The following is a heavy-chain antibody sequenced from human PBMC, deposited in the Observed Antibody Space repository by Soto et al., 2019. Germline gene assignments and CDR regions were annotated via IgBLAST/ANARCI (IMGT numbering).Heavy chain of an antibody. CDR2: ISGSGGST. CDR1: GFTFSSYA. D-gene: IGHD3-22*01. J-gene: IGHJ4*02. V-gene: IGHV3-23*01. CDR3: ENSSGYYPDY. Sequence: PGGSLRLSCAASGFTFSSYAMSWVRQAPGKGLEWVSAISGSGGSTYYADSVRCRFTITRDNSKNTLYLQMNSLRAEDTAVYYCENSSGYYPDYWGQGTLVTVSS.